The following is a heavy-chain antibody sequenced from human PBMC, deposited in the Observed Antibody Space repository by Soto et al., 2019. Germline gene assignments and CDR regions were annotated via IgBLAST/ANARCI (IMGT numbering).Heavy chain of an antibody. CDR1: GSTFPNYP. V-gene: IGHV3-30-3*01. J-gene: IGHJ5*02. CDR3: VRGGYSSSWERLDP. Sequence: VQLVESGGGVIHPGKSLRLSCTASGSTFPNYPMHWVRQAPDKGLEWVAVISHDGVTKNSADSVKGRFTISRDNSRNTLYLQMNSLRIEDTAMYDCVRGGYSSSWERLDPWGQGTLGTVSS. CDR2: ISHDGVTK. D-gene: IGHD4-4*01.